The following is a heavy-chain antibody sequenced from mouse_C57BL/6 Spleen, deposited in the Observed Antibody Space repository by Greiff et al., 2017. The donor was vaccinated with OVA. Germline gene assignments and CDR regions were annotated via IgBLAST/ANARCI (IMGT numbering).Heavy chain of an antibody. CDR3: ARRDYGSSYARDY. J-gene: IGHJ4*01. D-gene: IGHD1-1*01. CDR1: GYSFTGYY. CDR2: INPSTGGT. Sequence: EVQVVESGPELVKPGASVKISCKASGYSFTGYYMHWVKQSSEKSLEWIGEINPSTGGTSYNQKFKGKATLTVDKSSSTAYMQLKSLTSEDSAVYYCARRDYGSSYARDYWGQGTSVTVSS. V-gene: IGHV1-43*01.